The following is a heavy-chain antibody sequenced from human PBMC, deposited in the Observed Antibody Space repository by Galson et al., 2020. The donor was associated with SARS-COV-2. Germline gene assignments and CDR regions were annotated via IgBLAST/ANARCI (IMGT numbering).Heavy chain of an antibody. CDR3: VRGEVQTLDY. V-gene: IGHV1-69*13. J-gene: IGHJ4*02. Sequence: SVKVSCKASGGTFSSSDVNWVRQAPGQGLEWLGGFIHVFHTATYAQKFQGRVKITADEPTTTAYMELTSLRSDDTAVYFCVRGEVQTLDYSGQGTLVTVSS. CDR2: FIHVFHTA. D-gene: IGHD1-1*01. CDR1: GGTFSSSD.